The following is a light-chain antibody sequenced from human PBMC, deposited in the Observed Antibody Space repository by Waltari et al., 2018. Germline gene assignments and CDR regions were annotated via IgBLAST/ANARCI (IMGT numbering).Light chain of an antibody. CDR2: GAS. CDR3: QQSYSTPRT. J-gene: IGKJ1*01. Sequence: DILLTQSPSSLSASVGDRVTITCRASQNIVTYLNWYQHKPGKSLKLLIYGASTLQNGVPSRFSGVGSGTDFTLTLTGLQPGDIATYYCQQSYSTPRTFGQGTKVELK. V-gene: IGKV1-39*01. CDR1: QNIVTY.